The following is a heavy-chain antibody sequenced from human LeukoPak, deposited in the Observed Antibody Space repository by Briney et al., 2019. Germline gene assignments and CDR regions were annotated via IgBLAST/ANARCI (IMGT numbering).Heavy chain of an antibody. J-gene: IGHJ5*02. CDR1: GYSFATYW. D-gene: IGHD3-3*01. CDR3: ARLSDYGFNWFDP. Sequence: GESLKISCQGSGYSFATYWIGWVRQMPGKGLEWMGIIYPPDSDAKYSPSFQGLVTISADKSTNTAYLQWKSLKASDTAMYYCARLSDYGFNWFDPWGQGTLVTVSS. V-gene: IGHV5-51*01. CDR2: IYPPDSDA.